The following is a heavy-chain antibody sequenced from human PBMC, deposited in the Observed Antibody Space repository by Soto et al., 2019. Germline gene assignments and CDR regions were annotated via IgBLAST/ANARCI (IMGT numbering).Heavy chain of an antibody. J-gene: IGHJ6*04. CDR3: ERGRVGSNDYPRVYYYYYGMDV. Sequence: SETLSLTCAVYGGSFSGSYWSWIRQPPGKGLEWIGEINHSGSTSYNPSLKSRVTIPVDTSKKQFSLKLSSVTAADTAVYYRERGRVGSNDYPRVYYYYYGMDVWGKGTTVTVSS. CDR2: INHSGST. D-gene: IGHD3-16*01. CDR1: GGSFSGSY. V-gene: IGHV4-34*01.